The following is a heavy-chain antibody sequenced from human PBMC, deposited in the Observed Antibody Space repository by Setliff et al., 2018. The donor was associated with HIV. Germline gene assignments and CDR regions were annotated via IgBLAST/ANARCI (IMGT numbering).Heavy chain of an antibody. V-gene: IGHV4-34*01. CDR2: VTHTRAT. J-gene: IGHJ5*02. CDR3: VRGGDSSSWYWGRWFDP. CDR1: GESLSGYY. D-gene: IGHD6-13*01. Sequence: PSETLSLTCAVYGESLSGYYWSWIRQPPGKGLEWIGEVTHTRATNYNPSLQSRVTVTVDTSKNQFSLKLGSVTAADTAVYYCVRGGDSSSWYWGRWFDPWGQGTLVTVSS.